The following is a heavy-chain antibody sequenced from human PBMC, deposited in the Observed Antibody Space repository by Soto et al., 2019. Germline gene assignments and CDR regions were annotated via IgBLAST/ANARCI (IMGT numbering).Heavy chain of an antibody. V-gene: IGHV3-21*01. Sequence: GGSLRLSCAASGFTFGTYTMNWVRQAPGKGLEWVSSIGTSSSYIYYADSVRGRFTISRDNAKDSLYLQMSSLRAEDTAVYYCARVMCGDCSTYYYYSMDVWGQGTTVTVSS. CDR2: IGTSSSYI. CDR1: GFTFGTYT. D-gene: IGHD2-21*02. CDR3: ARVMCGDCSTYYYYSMDV. J-gene: IGHJ6*02.